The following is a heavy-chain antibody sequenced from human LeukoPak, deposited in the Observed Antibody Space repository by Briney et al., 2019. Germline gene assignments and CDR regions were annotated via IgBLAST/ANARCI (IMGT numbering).Heavy chain of an antibody. V-gene: IGHV3-74*01. D-gene: IGHD6-19*01. CDR3: ARGNSGPDY. J-gene: IGHJ4*02. Sequence: QPGESLGLSCAASGLTFGSYWMHWVRQAPGKGLVWVSRINNDGGDTVYADSVKGRFTMSRDNAKNTLYLQMNSLRVEDTAVYCARGNSGPDYWGQGTRLTVSS. CDR1: GLTFGSYW. CDR2: INNDGGDT.